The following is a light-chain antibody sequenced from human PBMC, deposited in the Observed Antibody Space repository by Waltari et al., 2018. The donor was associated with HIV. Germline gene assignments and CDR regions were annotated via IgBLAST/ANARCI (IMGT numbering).Light chain of an antibody. V-gene: IGLV3-1*01. CDR3: QAWDSSTDVV. Sequence: SYHLTQPPSVSVSPGQTATITCSGAELRDKYPCWYQQRPGQSPVLVIPQNTKRPSGIPERFSGSASGNTATLTISGTQAVDEADYYCQAWDSSTDVVFGGGTKLTVL. CDR1: ELRDKY. J-gene: IGLJ3*02. CDR2: QNT.